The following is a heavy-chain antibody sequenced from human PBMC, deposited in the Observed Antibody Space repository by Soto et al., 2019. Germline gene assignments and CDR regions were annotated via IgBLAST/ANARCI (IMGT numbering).Heavy chain of an antibody. Sequence: PGGSLRLSCAASGFTFSSYSMNWVRQAPGKGLEWVSYISSSSSTIYYADSVKGRFTISRDNAKNSLYLQMNSLRAEDTAVYYCARDAPGCSGGSCYSVRDALDIWGQGTMVIGSS. CDR1: GFTFSSYS. CDR2: ISSSSSTI. V-gene: IGHV3-48*01. J-gene: IGHJ3*02. CDR3: ARDAPGCSGGSCYSVRDALDI. D-gene: IGHD2-15*01.